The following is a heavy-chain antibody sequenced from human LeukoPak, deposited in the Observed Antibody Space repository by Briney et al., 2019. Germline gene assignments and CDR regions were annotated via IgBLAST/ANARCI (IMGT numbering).Heavy chain of an antibody. CDR2: IRSSGGII. D-gene: IGHD4-17*01. CDR1: GFTFSGYA. J-gene: IGHJ4*02. CDR3: AKSEPYGASLIES. Sequence: QPGGSLRLSCAASGFTFSGYAMNWVRQAPGKGLEWLSHIRSSGGIIYYADSVKGRPTVPRDNSKNSLYLQMNSLRAEDRAVYYGAKSEPYGASLIESWGQAALVTDSS. V-gene: IGHV3-48*03.